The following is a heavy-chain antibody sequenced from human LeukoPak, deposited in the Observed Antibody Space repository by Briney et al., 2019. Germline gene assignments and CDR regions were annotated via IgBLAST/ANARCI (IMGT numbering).Heavy chain of an antibody. Sequence: SQTLSPTCAISGDSVSSDSAAWNWIRQSPSRGLEWLGRTYYRSKWYNDYAVSVKSRITINPDTSKNQFSLQLNSVTPEDTAVYYCARDEVDIVATPIDYWGQGTLVTVSS. CDR2: TYYRSKWYN. J-gene: IGHJ4*02. V-gene: IGHV6-1*01. CDR3: ARDEVDIVATPIDY. CDR1: GDSVSSDSAA. D-gene: IGHD5-12*01.